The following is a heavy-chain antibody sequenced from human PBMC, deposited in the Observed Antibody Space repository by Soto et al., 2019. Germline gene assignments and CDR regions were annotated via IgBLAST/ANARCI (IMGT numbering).Heavy chain of an antibody. Sequence: GGSLRLSCATSGFTFSSYAITWVRQAPGRGLEWVSAISASGGSTHYADSVKGRFTISRDNSKETVYVQMDSLRAEDTAVYYCVKGPLYYFYGVDVWGQGTAVTVSS. CDR3: VKGPLYYFYGVDV. CDR1: GFTFSSYA. V-gene: IGHV3-23*01. CDR2: ISASGGST. J-gene: IGHJ6*02.